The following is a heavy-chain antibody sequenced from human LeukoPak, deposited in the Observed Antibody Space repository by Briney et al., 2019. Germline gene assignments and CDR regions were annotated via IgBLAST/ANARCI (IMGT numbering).Heavy chain of an antibody. CDR3: ARDASYYYDSSGYNAHAFDI. J-gene: IGHJ3*02. CDR2: MNPNSGNT. D-gene: IGHD3-22*01. CDR1: GYTFTSYD. V-gene: IGHV1-8*01. Sequence: GASVKVSCKASGYTFTSYDINWVRQATGQGLEWMGWMNPNSGNTGYAQKFQGRVTMTRDTSISTAYMELSRLRSDDTAVYYCARDASYYYDSSGYNAHAFDIWGQGTMVTVSS.